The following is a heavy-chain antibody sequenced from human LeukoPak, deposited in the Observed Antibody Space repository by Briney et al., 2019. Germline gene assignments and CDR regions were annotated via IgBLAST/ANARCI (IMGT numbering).Heavy chain of an antibody. J-gene: IGHJ5*02. D-gene: IGHD1-1*01. Sequence: GGSLRLSCAASGFTFSSYAMHWVRQAPGKGLEWVAVISYDGSNKYYADSVKGRFTISRDNSKNTLYLQMNSLRAEDTAVYYCAREASGQLLFRNWFDPWGQGTLVTVS. V-gene: IGHV3-30*04. CDR1: GFTFSSYA. CDR3: AREASGQLLFRNWFDP. CDR2: ISYDGSNK.